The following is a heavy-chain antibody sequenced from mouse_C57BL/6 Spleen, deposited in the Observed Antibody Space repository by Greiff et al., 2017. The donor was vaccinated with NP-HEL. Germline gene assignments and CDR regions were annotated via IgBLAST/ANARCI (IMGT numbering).Heavy chain of an antibody. D-gene: IGHD2-2*01. CDR2: ISYSGST. CDR1: GYSITSGYD. J-gene: IGHJ1*03. V-gene: IGHV3-1*01. CDR3: ARWLRRDWYFDV. Sequence: EVKLVESGPGMVKPSQSLSLTCTVTGYSITSGYDWHWIRHFPGNKLEWMGYISYSGSTNYNPSLKSRISITHDTSKNHFFLKLNSVTTEDTATYYCARWLRRDWYFDVWGTGTTVTVSS.